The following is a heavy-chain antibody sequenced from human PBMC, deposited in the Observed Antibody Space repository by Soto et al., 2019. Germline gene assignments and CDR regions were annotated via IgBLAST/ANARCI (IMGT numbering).Heavy chain of an antibody. CDR1: GFSLSNARMG. Sequence: SGPTLVNPTETLTLTCTVSGFSLSNARMGVSWTRQPPGEALEWLAHIFSNGEKSYSTSLKSRLTISKDTSKSQVVLTMTNMDPVDTATYYCARIRSGSYSDWFDPWGQGTLVTVSS. CDR3: ARIRSGSYSDWFDP. V-gene: IGHV2-26*01. CDR2: IFSNGEK. J-gene: IGHJ5*02. D-gene: IGHD1-26*01.